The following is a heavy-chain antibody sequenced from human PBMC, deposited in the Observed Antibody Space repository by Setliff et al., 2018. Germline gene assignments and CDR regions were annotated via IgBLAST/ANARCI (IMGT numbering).Heavy chain of an antibody. V-gene: IGHV7-4-1*02. Sequence: ASVKVSCKASGYTFSSYAMNWVRQAPGQGLEWMGWINTNTGNPTYAQGFTGRFVFSLDTSVSTTYLQISSLKAEDTAVYYCARGEYTSLPSGVYYHMDVWGKGTKVTSP. CDR2: INTNTGNP. J-gene: IGHJ6*03. CDR1: GYTFSSYA. D-gene: IGHD6-6*01. CDR3: ARGEYTSLPSGVYYHMDV.